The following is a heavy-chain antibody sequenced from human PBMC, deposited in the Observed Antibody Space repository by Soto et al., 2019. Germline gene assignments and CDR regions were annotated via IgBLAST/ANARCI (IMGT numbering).Heavy chain of an antibody. CDR1: GHTFTSYG. D-gene: IGHD3-10*01. Sequence: QVQLVQSGAEVKKPGASVKVSCKSSGHTFTSYGITWVRQAPGQGLEWMGWINTYNGNAKYAQRLQGRVAMTTDTSTSTVYMELRSLRSDDTAVYYCARSQSVWGVFDYWGQGTLVTVSS. CDR3: ARSQSVWGVFDY. V-gene: IGHV1-18*01. CDR2: INTYNGNA. J-gene: IGHJ4*02.